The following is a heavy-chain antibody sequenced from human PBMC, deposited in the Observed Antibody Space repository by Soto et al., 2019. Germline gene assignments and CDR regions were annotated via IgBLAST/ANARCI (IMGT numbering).Heavy chain of an antibody. CDR1: GGSLSSSSYY. J-gene: IGHJ5*02. V-gene: IGHV4-39*01. CDR2: IYYSGST. D-gene: IGHD6-6*01. CDR3: ARRWDSSSVYNWFDP. Sequence: PSETLSLTCTVSGGSLSSSSYYWGWIRQPPGKGLEWIGSIYYSGSTYYNPSLKSRVTISVDTSKNQFSLKLSSVTAADTAVYYCARRWDSSSVYNWFDPWGQGTLVTVSS.